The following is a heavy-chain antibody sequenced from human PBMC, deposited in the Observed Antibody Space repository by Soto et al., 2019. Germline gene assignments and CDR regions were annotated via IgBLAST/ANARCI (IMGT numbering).Heavy chain of an antibody. CDR3: ASISGGYYHYYYYGMDV. Sequence: GGSLRLSCAASGFTFSSYGMHWVRQAPGKGLEWVAVIWYDGSNKYYADSVKGRFTISRDNSKNTLYLQMNSLRAEDTAVYYCASISGGYYHYYYYGMDVWGQGTTVTVSS. CDR2: IWYDGSNK. D-gene: IGHD3-22*01. CDR1: GFTFSSYG. J-gene: IGHJ6*02. V-gene: IGHV3-33*01.